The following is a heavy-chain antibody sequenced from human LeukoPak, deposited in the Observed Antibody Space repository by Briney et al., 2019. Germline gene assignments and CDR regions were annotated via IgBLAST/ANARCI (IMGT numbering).Heavy chain of an antibody. V-gene: IGHV3-21*01. CDR3: ARDSSRYYYDSSGYHDY. Sequence: GGSLRLSCAASGFTVSSNYMSWVRQAPGKGLEWVSSISSSSSYIYYADSVKGRFTISRDNAKNSLYLQMNSLRAEDTAVYYCARDSSRYYYDSSGYHDYWGQGTLVTVSS. CDR2: ISSSSSYI. J-gene: IGHJ4*02. D-gene: IGHD3-22*01. CDR1: GFTVSSNY.